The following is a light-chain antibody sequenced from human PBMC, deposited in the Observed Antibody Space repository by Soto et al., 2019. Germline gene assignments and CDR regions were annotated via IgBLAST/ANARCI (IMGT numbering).Light chain of an antibody. V-gene: IGKV3-11*01. Sequence: EIVLTQSPDTLSLSPGERATLSCRASQSVSSSLAWYQQKPGQAPRLLIYDASNRATGIPARFSGSGSGTDFTLTNRSPEPGGFSGYYWQQRNHWPPEGTFRPGTKVDIK. CDR3: QQRNHWPPEGT. J-gene: IGKJ3*01. CDR2: DAS. CDR1: QSVSSS.